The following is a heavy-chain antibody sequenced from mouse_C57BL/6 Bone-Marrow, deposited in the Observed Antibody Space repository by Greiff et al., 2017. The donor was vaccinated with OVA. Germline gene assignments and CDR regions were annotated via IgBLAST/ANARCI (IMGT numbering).Heavy chain of an antibody. CDR2: IYPRSGNT. Sequence: VQVVESGAELARPGASVKLSCKASGYTFTSYGISWVKQRTGQGLEWIGEIYPRSGNTYYNEKFKGKATLTADKSSSTAYMELRSLTSEDSAVYFCADGNYVSYAMDYWGQGTSVTVSS. CDR3: ADGNYVSYAMDY. J-gene: IGHJ4*01. CDR1: GYTFTSYG. D-gene: IGHD2-1*01. V-gene: IGHV1-81*01.